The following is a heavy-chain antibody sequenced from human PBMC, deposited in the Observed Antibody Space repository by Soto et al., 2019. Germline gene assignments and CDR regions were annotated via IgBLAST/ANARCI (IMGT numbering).Heavy chain of an antibody. Sequence: HPGGSLRLSCAASGFTFSSYAMSWVRQAPGKGLEWVSAISGSGGSTYYADSVKGRFTISRDNSKNTLYLQMNSLRAEDTAVYYCAKVPTVRGAHLYFDYWGQGTLVTVSS. CDR1: GFTFSSYA. D-gene: IGHD3-10*01. J-gene: IGHJ4*02. CDR2: ISGSGGST. V-gene: IGHV3-23*01. CDR3: AKVPTVRGAHLYFDY.